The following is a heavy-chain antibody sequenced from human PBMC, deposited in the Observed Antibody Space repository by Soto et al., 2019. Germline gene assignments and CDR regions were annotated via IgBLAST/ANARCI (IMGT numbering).Heavy chain of an antibody. D-gene: IGHD5-12*01. CDR2: IIPIFGTA. CDR3: AGLRWLQFVRPPTYYFDY. CDR1: GGTFSSYA. Sequence: GASVKVSCKASGGTFSSYAISWVRQAPGQGLEWMGGIIPIFGTANYAQKFQGRVTITADESTSTAYMELSSLRSEDTAVYYCAGLRWLQFVRPPTYYFDYWGQRTLVTVSS. V-gene: IGHV1-69*13. J-gene: IGHJ4*02.